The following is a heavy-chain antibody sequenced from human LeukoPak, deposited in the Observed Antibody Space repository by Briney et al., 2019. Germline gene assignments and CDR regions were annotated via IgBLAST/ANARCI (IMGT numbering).Heavy chain of an antibody. CDR2: ISGSGGST. D-gene: IGHD3-22*01. J-gene: IGHJ4*02. Sequence: GGSLRLSCAASEFTFSSYAMGWVRQAPGKGLEWVSAISGSGGSTYYADSVKGRFTISRDNSKNTLYLQMNSLRAEDTAVYYCAKDYDSKLFFNPVFDFWGQGALVTVSS. V-gene: IGHV3-23*01. CDR3: AKDYDSKLFFNPVFDF. CDR1: EFTFSSYA.